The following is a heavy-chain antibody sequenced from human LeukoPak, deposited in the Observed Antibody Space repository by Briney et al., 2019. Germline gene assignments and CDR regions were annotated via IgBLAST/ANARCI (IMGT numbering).Heavy chain of an antibody. CDR3: AKDRRSGSAYSTSWYDNWFDP. V-gene: IGHV3-30*18. D-gene: IGHD6-13*01. J-gene: IGHJ5*02. CDR1: GFTFSSYG. CDR2: ISYGGSNK. Sequence: GGSLRLSCAASGFTFSSYGMHWVRQAPGKGLEWVAVISYGGSNKYYADSVKGRFTISRDNSKTTLYLQMNSLRAEDTAVYYCAKDRRSGSAYSTSWYDNWFDPWGQGTLVTVSS.